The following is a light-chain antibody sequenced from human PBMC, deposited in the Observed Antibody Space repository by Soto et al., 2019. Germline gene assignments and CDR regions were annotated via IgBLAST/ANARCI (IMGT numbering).Light chain of an antibody. J-gene: IGKJ1*01. CDR2: GAT. Sequence: EVVMTHSLATLSVSPGERATLSCRASQSVSSNLAWYQQKPGQAPRLLIYGATTRATGFPARFSASGSGTEFTLTISSLQSEDFALYYCQQYNEWPRTFGQGTKVDIK. V-gene: IGKV3-15*01. CDR3: QQYNEWPRT. CDR1: QSVSSN.